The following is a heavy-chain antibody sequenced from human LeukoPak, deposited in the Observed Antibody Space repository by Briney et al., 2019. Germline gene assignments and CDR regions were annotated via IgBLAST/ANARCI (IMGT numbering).Heavy chain of an antibody. CDR2: IYYSGST. J-gene: IGHJ4*02. CDR3: ARHGTGGGYSFDY. Sequence: SETLSLTCTVSGGSISSSSYYWGWIRQPPGKGLEWIGSIYYSGSTYYNPSLKSRVTISVDTSKNQFSLKLSSVTAADTAVYYCARHGTGGGYSFDYWGQGTLVTVSS. V-gene: IGHV4-39*01. D-gene: IGHD3-22*01. CDR1: GGSISSSSYY.